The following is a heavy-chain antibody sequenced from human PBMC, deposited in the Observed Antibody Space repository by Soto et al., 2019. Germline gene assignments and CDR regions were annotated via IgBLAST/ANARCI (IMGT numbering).Heavy chain of an antibody. V-gene: IGHV4-61*01. Sequence: PESLSLTSTVSGRSVSSGSYYWSWIQQPPGKGLEWIRYIYDRGSTDYNPTLKSRVTISVDTSKNQFTLKLSSVTAAATAVYYSASSEVTAILDYWGQGTLVTVSS. D-gene: IGHD2-21*02. CDR1: GRSVSSGSYY. CDR2: IYDRGST. J-gene: IGHJ4*02. CDR3: ASSEVTAILDY.